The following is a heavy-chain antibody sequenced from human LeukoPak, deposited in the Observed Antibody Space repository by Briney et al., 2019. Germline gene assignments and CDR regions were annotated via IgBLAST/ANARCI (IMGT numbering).Heavy chain of an antibody. Sequence: GGSLRPSCGASGFSFSDYAMHWVRQAPGKGLEWVSSISSGSSYIYYADSVKGRFTSSRDNAKNSLYLQMNSLRAEDTAVYYCARDQRGYPGGFDWYFDLWGRGTLVTVSS. CDR2: ISSGSSYI. CDR3: ARDQRGYPGGFDWYFDL. D-gene: IGHD3-16*01. CDR1: GFSFSDYA. V-gene: IGHV3-21*01. J-gene: IGHJ2*01.